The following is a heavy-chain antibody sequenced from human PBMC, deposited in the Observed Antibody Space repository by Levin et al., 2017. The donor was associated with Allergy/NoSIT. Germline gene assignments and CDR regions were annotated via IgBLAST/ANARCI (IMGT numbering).Heavy chain of an antibody. J-gene: IGHJ5*02. CDR1: GYNFAKYW. D-gene: IGHD3-16*01. CDR2: IYYDDSDA. Sequence: GESLKISCKIFGYNFAKYWVGWVRQMPGKGLEWMGIIYYDDSDARYSPSFQGHVPFSVDKSITTAYLHLTNLRASDTAMYFCARRAWGPAGSDPFYFDTWGQGSLVTVSS. V-gene: IGHV5-51*01. CDR3: ARRAWGPAGSDPFYFDT.